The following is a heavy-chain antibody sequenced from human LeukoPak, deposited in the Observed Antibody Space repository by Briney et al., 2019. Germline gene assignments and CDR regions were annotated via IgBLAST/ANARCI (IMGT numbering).Heavy chain of an antibody. V-gene: IGHV3-30*04. CDR1: GFTFSNFA. Sequence: PGGSLRLSCAATGFTFSNFAMHWVRQAPGKGLEWVAVVSYDGSYKYYADSVKGRFTISRDNSKNSLYLQMNSLRAEDTAVYYCAREGLDYYDSSGYYYFDYWGQGTLVTVSS. CDR2: VSYDGSYK. CDR3: AREGLDYYDSSGYYYFDY. D-gene: IGHD3-22*01. J-gene: IGHJ4*02.